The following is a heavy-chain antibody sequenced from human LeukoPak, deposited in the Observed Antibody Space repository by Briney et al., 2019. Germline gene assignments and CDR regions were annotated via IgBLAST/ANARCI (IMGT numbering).Heavy chain of an antibody. CDR1: GGSMSRYY. D-gene: IGHD5-18*01. V-gene: IGHV4-59*08. J-gene: IGHJ4*02. CDR3: ARHPGIQLWIDY. Sequence: SETLSLTCSVSGGSMSRYYWSWIRQPPAKGLEWIGYIYDNSGYNPTNYNPSLKSRVTISLDASNNQFSLKLTSLTAADTAVYYCARHPGIQLWIDYWGQGTLVTVSS. CDR2: IYDNSGYNPT.